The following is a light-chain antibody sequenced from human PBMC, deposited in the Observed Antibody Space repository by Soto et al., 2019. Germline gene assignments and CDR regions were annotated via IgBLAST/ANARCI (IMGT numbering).Light chain of an antibody. Sequence: EIVLTQSPGSLSLSPRERATLSCRASQSVSSNHLAWYQQKPGQAPRLLIYGASRRAAGIPDRFSGGGSGTEFTLTITSLQSEDFAVYYCHQYNGWPRTFGQGTKVDIK. CDR1: QSVSSNH. J-gene: IGKJ1*01. V-gene: IGKV3-20*01. CDR2: GAS. CDR3: HQYNGWPRT.